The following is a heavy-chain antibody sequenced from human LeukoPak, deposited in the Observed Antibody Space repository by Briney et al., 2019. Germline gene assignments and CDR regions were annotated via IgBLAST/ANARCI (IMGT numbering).Heavy chain of an antibody. CDR2: ANSDGSST. V-gene: IGHV3-74*01. D-gene: IGHD6-13*01. Sequence: GGSLRLSCAASGFTFSSYWMHWVRQAPGKGLVWVSRANSDGSSTSYADSVKGRFAISRDNAKNTLYLQMNSLRTEDTALYYCAKGQQLVKYYFDYWGQGTLVTVSS. CDR3: AKGQQLVKYYFDY. J-gene: IGHJ4*02. CDR1: GFTFSSYW.